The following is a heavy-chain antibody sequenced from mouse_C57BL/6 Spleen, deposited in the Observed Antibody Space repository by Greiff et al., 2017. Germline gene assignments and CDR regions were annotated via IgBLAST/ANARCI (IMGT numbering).Heavy chain of an antibody. CDR3: TYGYDKFAY. V-gene: IGHV14-4*01. CDR2: IDPENGDT. Sequence: VQLQQSGAELVRPGASVKLSCTASGFNIKDDYMHWVKQRPEQGLEWIGWIDPENGDTEYASKFQGKATITADTSSNTAYLQLSSLTSEDTAVYYCTYGYDKFAYWGQGTLVTVSA. J-gene: IGHJ3*01. D-gene: IGHD2-2*01. CDR1: GFNIKDDY.